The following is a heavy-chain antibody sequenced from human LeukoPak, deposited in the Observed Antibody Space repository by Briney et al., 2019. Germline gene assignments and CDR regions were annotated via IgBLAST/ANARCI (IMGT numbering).Heavy chain of an antibody. Sequence: GGSLRLSCAASGFTFSSYAMHWVRQAPGKGLEWVAVISYDGSNKYYADSVKGRFTISRDNSKNTLYLQMNSLRAEDTAVYYCAKPHRAYYDFWSGYRFDYWGQGTLVTVSS. CDR3: AKPHRAYYDFWSGYRFDY. D-gene: IGHD3-3*01. CDR2: ISYDGSNK. CDR1: GFTFSSYA. V-gene: IGHV3-30*18. J-gene: IGHJ4*02.